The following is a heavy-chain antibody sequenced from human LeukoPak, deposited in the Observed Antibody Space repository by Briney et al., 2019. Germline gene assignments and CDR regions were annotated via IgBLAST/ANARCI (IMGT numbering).Heavy chain of an antibody. CDR3: AKEEWFRFDY. V-gene: IGHV3-7*01. CDR2: IKPDGSDQ. Sequence: GGSLRLSCSASGFTFSRHWMTWVRQAPGKGLEWVAKIKPDGSDQFYVDSVRGRFTFSKDNAKNSLYLQMNGLTIEDTAIYYCAKEEWFRFDYWGQGNLVTVAS. J-gene: IGHJ4*02. D-gene: IGHD3-3*01. CDR1: GFTFSRHW.